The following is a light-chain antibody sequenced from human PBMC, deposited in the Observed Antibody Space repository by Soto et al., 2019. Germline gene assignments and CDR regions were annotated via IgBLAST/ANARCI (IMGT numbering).Light chain of an antibody. J-gene: IGKJ1*01. CDR2: WAS. V-gene: IGKV4-1*01. CDR3: QQYYSTPPT. Sequence: DIVMTQSPDSLAVSLGERATINCKSSQSVLYSSNNKNYLAWYQQKPGQPPKLLVYWASTRESGVTDQFSGSGSGTDFTLTSSSLQAEDVAVYYCQQYYSTPPTFGQGTKVEIK. CDR1: QSVLYSSNNKNY.